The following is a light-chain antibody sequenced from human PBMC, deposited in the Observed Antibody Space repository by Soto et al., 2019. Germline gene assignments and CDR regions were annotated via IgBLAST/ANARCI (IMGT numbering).Light chain of an antibody. Sequence: EIQMTQSASTLSAFVGYSITIPCRASETITNRLAWYQQAPGKAPKLLIYDASNLESGVPSRFSGSRSGTEFILTISSLKPDDFATYYCQHYGGMWTFGQGTKVDIK. J-gene: IGKJ1*01. CDR1: ETITNR. CDR3: QHYGGMWT. V-gene: IGKV1-5*01. CDR2: DAS.